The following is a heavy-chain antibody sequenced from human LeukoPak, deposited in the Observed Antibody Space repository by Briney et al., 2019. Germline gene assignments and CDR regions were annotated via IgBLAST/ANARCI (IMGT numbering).Heavy chain of an antibody. CDR1: GGSISRSSYY. CDR2: IYYSGST. CDR3: ARVKGAVGPNAFDI. Sequence: LSETLSLTCTVSGGSISRSSYYWGWIRQPPGRGLEWIGSIYYSGSTYYNPSLKSRVTISVDTSKNQFSLKLSSVTAADTAVYYCARVKGAVGPNAFDIWGQGTMVTVSS. J-gene: IGHJ3*02. V-gene: IGHV4-39*07. D-gene: IGHD1-26*01.